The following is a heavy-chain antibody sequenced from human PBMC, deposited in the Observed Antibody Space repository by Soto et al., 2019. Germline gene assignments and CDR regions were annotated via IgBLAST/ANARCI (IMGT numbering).Heavy chain of an antibody. CDR1: GYTFTSYG. CDR2: ISAYNGNT. J-gene: IGHJ6*02. CDR3: ARDIAVAGTLGNYYYYYYGMDV. Sequence: GASVKVSCKASGYTFTSYGISWVRQAPGQGLEWMGWISAYNGNTKYAQKLQGRVTMTTDTSTSTAYMELRSLRSDDTAVYYCARDIAVAGTLGNYYYYYYGMDVWGQGTTVTVSS. V-gene: IGHV1-18*01. D-gene: IGHD6-19*01.